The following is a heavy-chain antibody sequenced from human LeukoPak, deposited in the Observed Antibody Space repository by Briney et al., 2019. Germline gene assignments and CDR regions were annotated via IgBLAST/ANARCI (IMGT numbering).Heavy chain of an antibody. CDR1: WDSVSSNSAT. J-gene: IGHJ3*02. D-gene: IGHD5/OR15-5a*01. CDR2: TYYRSKWYN. Sequence: SHTLSLTCALSWDSVSSNSATWSWIRQSPSRGLEWLVRTYYRSKWYNDDAVSVKSRITISPDTPKNQFSLQLSSVTPEDTAVYYCVRGLGHAFDIWGQGTMVTVSS. CDR3: VRGLGHAFDI. V-gene: IGHV6-1*01.